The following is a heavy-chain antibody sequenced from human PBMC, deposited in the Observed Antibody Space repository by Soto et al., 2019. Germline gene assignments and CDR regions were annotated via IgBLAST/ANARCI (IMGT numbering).Heavy chain of an antibody. CDR2: IIPIFGTA. CDR1: GGSFSSYA. J-gene: IGHJ3*02. CDR3: ARAGPVAGNHAFHI. Sequence: QVQLVQSGAEVKKPGSSVKVSCKASGGSFSSYAISWVRQAPVQGLEWMGGIIPIFGTATYAQKFQGRVTIIADKSTSTAYMELSSLRSEDTAVYYCARAGPVAGNHAFHIWGQGTLVTVSS. V-gene: IGHV1-69*06. D-gene: IGHD6-19*01.